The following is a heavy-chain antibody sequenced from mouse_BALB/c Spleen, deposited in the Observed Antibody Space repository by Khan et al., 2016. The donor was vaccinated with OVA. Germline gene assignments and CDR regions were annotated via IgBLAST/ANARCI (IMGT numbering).Heavy chain of an antibody. CDR2: INPSTGYT. Sequence: VQLKQSGAELAKPGASVKMSCKASGYTFINYWILWIKQRPGQGLEWIGYINPSTGYTEYNQNFKDKATLTADKSSSTAYMQLSSLTSEDSTVYYCARRGLRWDLDYWGQGTTLTVSS. D-gene: IGHD1-1*01. V-gene: IGHV1-7*01. CDR1: GYTFINYW. CDR3: ARRGLRWDLDY. J-gene: IGHJ2*01.